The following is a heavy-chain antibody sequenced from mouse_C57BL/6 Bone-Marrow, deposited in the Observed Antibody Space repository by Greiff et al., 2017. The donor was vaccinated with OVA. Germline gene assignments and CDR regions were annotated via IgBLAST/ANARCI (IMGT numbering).Heavy chain of an antibody. Sequence: VQLQQSGPELVKPGASVKIPCKASGYTFTDYNLDWVKQSPGQSLEWIGDINPNNGGTIYNQKFKGKATLTVDKSSSTAYMELRSLTSEDTAVYDGARSGVAGRWYFDVGGTGTTVTVSS. J-gene: IGHJ1*03. CDR3: ARSGVAGRWYFDV. CDR2: INPNNGGT. D-gene: IGHD1-1*02. V-gene: IGHV1-18*01. CDR1: GYTFTDYN.